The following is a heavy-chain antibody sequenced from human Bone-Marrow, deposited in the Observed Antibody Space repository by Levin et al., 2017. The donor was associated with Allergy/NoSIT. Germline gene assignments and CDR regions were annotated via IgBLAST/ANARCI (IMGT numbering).Heavy chain of an antibody. CDR3: ARGKLAWNYNQFYYYMDV. J-gene: IGHJ6*03. Sequence: GGSLRLSCEASGFSFRGYWMTWVRHSPGKGLEWVANIKEDGSAKYYLDSVKGRFTVSRDNDKSSLYLEMSSLRVDDTAVYFCARGKLAWNYNQFYYYMDVWGKGTSVTASS. V-gene: IGHV3-7*01. CDR2: IKEDGSAK. CDR1: GFSFRGYW. D-gene: IGHD3-10*01.